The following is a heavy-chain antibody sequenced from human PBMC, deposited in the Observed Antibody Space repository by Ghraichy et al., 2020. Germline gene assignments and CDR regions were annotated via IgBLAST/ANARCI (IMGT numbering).Heavy chain of an antibody. CDR3: ARSGPELWLPYYYYGMDV. CDR1: GFTFSSYS. D-gene: IGHD3-10*01. J-gene: IGHJ6*02. CDR2: ISSSSSYI. V-gene: IGHV3-21*01. Sequence: GGFLRLSCAASGFTFSSYSMNWVRQAPGKGLEWVSSISSSSSYIYYADSVKGRFTISRDNAKNSLYLQMNSLRAEDTAVYYCARSGPELWLPYYYYGMDVWGQGTTVTVSS.